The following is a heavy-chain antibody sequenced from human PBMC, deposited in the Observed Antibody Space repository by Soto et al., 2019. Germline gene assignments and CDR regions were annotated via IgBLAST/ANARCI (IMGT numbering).Heavy chain of an antibody. CDR3: ARGRYALDY. J-gene: IGHJ4*02. V-gene: IGHV3-11*01. D-gene: IGHD3-16*01. CDR2: ISGSGNTI. CDR1: GFTLSDYY. Sequence: GGSLRLSCAASGFTLSDYYMSWIRQAPGKGLEWVSHISGSGNTIDYADSVKGRFTISRDNAKNSLYLQMNSLRDDDTAVFYCARGRYALDYWRQGXRVTISS.